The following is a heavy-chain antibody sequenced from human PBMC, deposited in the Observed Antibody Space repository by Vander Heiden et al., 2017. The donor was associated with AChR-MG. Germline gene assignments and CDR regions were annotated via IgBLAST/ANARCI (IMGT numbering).Heavy chain of an antibody. V-gene: IGHV3-11*01. CDR2: ISGCGSTI. CDR1: GFSFSDYY. Sequence: QLVESGGGLVKPGGSLRLSCAASGFSFSDYYMCWIRRASGSGVEWISYISGCGSTIPYGDAVKGRFTVSRDNAKNSLYLQMNSLRADDTAVYYCARVYTAAAGTSDYWGQGTLVTVSS. J-gene: IGHJ4*02. CDR3: ARVYTAAAGTSDY. D-gene: IGHD6-13*01.